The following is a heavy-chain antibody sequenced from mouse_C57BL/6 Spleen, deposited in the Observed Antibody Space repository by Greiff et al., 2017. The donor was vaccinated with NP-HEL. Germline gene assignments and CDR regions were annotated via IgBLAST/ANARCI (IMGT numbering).Heavy chain of an antibody. Sequence: EVKLMESEGGLVQPGSSMKLSCTASGFTFSDYYMAWVRQVPEKGLEWVANINYDGSSTYYLDSLKSRFIISRDNAKNILYLQMSSLKSEDTATYYCARDIHYYGSSYGYFDYWGQGTTLTVSS. CDR1: GFTFSDYY. CDR2: INYDGSST. J-gene: IGHJ2*01. V-gene: IGHV5-16*01. CDR3: ARDIHYYGSSYGYFDY. D-gene: IGHD1-1*01.